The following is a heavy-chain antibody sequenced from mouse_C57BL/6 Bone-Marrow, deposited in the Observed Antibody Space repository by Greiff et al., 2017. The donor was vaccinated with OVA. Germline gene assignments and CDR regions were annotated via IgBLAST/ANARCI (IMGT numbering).Heavy chain of an antibody. CDR1: GYTFTSYW. CDR2: IDPSDSET. Sequence: VQLKQPGAELVRPGSSVKLSCKASGYTFTSYWMHWVKQRPIQGLEWIGNIDPSDSETHYNQKFKDKATLTVDKSSSTAYMQLSSLTSEDSAVYYCARSPLYYGSSLWYFDVWGTGTTVTVSS. J-gene: IGHJ1*03. CDR3: ARSPLYYGSSLWYFDV. V-gene: IGHV1-52*01. D-gene: IGHD1-1*01.